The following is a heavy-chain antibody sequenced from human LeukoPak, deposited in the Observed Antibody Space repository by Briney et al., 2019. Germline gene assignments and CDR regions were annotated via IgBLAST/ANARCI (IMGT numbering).Heavy chain of an antibody. V-gene: IGHV1-8*01. CDR2: MNPNSGNT. Sequence: ASVKVSCKASGYTFTSYDINWVRQAPGQGLEWMGWMNPNSGNTGYAQKFQGRVTMTRNTSISTAYMELSSLRSEDTAVYYCARGGQLARLLYNWFDPWGQGTLVTVSS. CDR3: ARGGQLARLLYNWFDP. D-gene: IGHD6-13*01. J-gene: IGHJ5*02. CDR1: GYTFTSYD.